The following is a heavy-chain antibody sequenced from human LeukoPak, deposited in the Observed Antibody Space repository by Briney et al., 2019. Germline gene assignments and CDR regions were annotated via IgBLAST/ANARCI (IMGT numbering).Heavy chain of an antibody. CDR1: GYTFTSYD. CDR2: MNPNSGNT. J-gene: IGHJ4*02. D-gene: IGHD3-22*01. CDR3: ARGTPVQYYYDSSGSLPSGY. Sequence: ASVKVSCKASGYTFTSYDINWVRQATGQGLEWMGWMNPNSGNTGYAQKFQGRVTMTRNTSISTAYMELSSLRSEDTAVYYCARGTPVQYYYDSSGSLPSGYWGQGTLVTVSS. V-gene: IGHV1-8*01.